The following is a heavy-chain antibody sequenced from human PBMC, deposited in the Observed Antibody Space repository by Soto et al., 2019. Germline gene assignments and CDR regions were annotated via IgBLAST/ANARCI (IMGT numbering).Heavy chain of an antibody. J-gene: IGHJ4*02. Sequence: GGSLRLSCAVSRFTFSNYAMSWARQAPGKGLEWVAAISYDGTNKYYADSVKDRFTISRDNSKNTLFLQMNSLRTEDTAVYYCAKSPKYDYVWGSSPTDYWGQGT. CDR1: RFTFSNYA. CDR3: AKSPKYDYVWGSSPTDY. D-gene: IGHD3-16*01. V-gene: IGHV3-30-3*02. CDR2: ISYDGTNK.